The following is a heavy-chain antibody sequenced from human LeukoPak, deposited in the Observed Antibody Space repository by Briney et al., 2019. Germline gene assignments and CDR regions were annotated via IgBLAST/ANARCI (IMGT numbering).Heavy chain of an antibody. J-gene: IGHJ4*02. CDR2: IYDSGST. Sequence: SETLSLTCAVYGGSFSGYYWSWIRQPPGKGLEWIGSIYDSGSTYYNPSLKSRVTISVDTSKNQFSLKLNSVTAADTAVYYCARHYGLWGQGTLVTVSS. CDR1: GGSFSGYY. V-gene: IGHV4-34*01. D-gene: IGHD3-16*01. CDR3: ARHYGL.